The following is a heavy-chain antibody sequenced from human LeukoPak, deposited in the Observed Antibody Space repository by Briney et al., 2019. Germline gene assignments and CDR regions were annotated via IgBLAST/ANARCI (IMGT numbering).Heavy chain of an antibody. J-gene: IGHJ4*02. CDR3: ARRGSSSSSEFDY. V-gene: IGHV1-2*02. CDR2: INPNSGAT. D-gene: IGHD6-13*01. Sequence: ASVKVSCKASGYTFTGYFLHWVREAPGQGLESMEWINPNSGATNSAQKFQGRVTMTRDTSISTAYMEMSSLRSDDTAVYYCARRGSSSSSEFDYWGQGTLVTVSS. CDR1: GYTFTGYF.